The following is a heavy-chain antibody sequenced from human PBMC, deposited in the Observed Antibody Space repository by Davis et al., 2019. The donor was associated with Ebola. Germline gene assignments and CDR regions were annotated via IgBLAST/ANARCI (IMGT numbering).Heavy chain of an antibody. CDR3: ARLPKSGSYWWFLDY. D-gene: IGHD1-26*01. Sequence: MPSETLSLTCAVSGGSISSGDYSWSWIRQPPGKGLEWIGYVFHSGSTFHTPSLKSRVTISVDTSMNQFSLKLTSVTAADTAMYYCARLPKSGSYWWFLDYWGQGNLVTVSS. CDR1: GGSISSGDYS. CDR2: VFHSGST. J-gene: IGHJ4*02. V-gene: IGHV4-30-2*01.